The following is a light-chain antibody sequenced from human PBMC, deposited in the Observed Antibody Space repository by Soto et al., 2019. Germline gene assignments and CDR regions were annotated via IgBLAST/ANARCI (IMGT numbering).Light chain of an antibody. J-gene: IGLJ1*01. CDR2: DVT. CDR1: NSDIGGYNF. V-gene: IGLV2-14*01. CDR3: SSYTSSSTLV. Sequence: QSALTQPAFVSGSPGQSITISCTGTNSDIGGYNFVSWYQQHPGKVPKLMIYDVTNRPSGVSDRFSGSKSGNTASLTISGLQAEDEAANYCSSYTSSSTLVFGSGTKLTVL.